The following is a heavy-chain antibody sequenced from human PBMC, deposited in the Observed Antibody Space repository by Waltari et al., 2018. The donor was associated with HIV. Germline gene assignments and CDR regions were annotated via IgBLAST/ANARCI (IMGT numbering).Heavy chain of an antibody. Sequence: QVQLVQSGAEVKKPGASVKVSCKASGYTFRSYYLHGVRQAPGQGLEWKRIINPSGGSTSYAQKFQGRVTMTRDTSTSTVYMELSSLRSEDTAVYYCGRDVVRGEPSLSLGYWGQGTLVTVSS. V-gene: IGHV1-46*01. CDR2: INPSGGST. J-gene: IGHJ4*02. CDR1: GYTFRSYY. D-gene: IGHD3-10*02. CDR3: GRDVVRGEPSLSLGY.